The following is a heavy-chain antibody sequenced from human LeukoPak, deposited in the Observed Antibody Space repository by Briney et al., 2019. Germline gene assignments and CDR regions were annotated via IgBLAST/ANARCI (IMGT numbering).Heavy chain of an antibody. D-gene: IGHD2-2*01. CDR1: GFTFSSYS. Sequence: GGSLRLSCAASGFTFSSYSMNWVRQAPGKGLEWVSSISSSSSYRYYADSVKGRFTISRDNAKNSLYLQMNSLRAEDTAVYYCARIGYSSSCTDYWGQGTLVTVSS. V-gene: IGHV3-21*01. CDR3: ARIGYSSSCTDY. CDR2: ISSSSSYR. J-gene: IGHJ4*02.